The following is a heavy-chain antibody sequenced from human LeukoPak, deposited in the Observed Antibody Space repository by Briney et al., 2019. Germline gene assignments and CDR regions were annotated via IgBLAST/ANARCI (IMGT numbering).Heavy chain of an antibody. D-gene: IGHD5-24*01. CDR2: ISSSGSTI. J-gene: IGHJ4*02. Sequence: AGGSLRLSCAASGFTFSSYEMNWVCQAPGKGLEWVSYISSSGSTIYYADSVKGRFTISRDNAKNSLYLQMNSLRAEDTAVYYCAILPVEMATMFDYWGQGTLVTVSS. V-gene: IGHV3-48*03. CDR3: AILPVEMATMFDY. CDR1: GFTFSSYE.